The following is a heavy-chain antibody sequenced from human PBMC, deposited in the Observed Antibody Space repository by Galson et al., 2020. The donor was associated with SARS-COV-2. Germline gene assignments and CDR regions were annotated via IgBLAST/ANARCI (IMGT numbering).Heavy chain of an antibody. D-gene: IGHD2-15*01. Sequence: SQTLSLTCTVSGGSISSSSYYWGWIRQPPGKGLEWIGSIYYSGNTYYNPSLKSRVTISVDTSKNQFSLKLSSVTAADTAVYHCARHDKRIIGWFVPWGQGTLVIVSS. CDR3: ARHDKRIIGWFVP. V-gene: IGHV4-39*01. CDR2: IYYSGNT. J-gene: IGHJ5*02. CDR1: GGSISSSSYY.